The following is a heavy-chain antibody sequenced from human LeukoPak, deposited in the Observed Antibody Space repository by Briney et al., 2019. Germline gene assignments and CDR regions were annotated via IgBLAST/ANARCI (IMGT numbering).Heavy chain of an antibody. CDR3: ARGGSSLSAFDI. Sequence: QSGGSLRLSCAASGFTFSNYWMHWVRQAPGKGLEWVANIKQDGSEKYYVDSVKGRFTISRDNAKNSLYLQMNSLRAEDTAVYYCARGGSSLSAFDIWGQGTMVTVSS. CDR1: GFTFSNYW. V-gene: IGHV3-7*04. D-gene: IGHD1-26*01. CDR2: IKQDGSEK. J-gene: IGHJ3*02.